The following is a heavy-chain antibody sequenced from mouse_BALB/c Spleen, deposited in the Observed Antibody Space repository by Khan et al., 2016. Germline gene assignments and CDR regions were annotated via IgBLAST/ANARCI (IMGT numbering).Heavy chain of an antibody. CDR3: ARDGWLLRGYYAMDY. V-gene: IGHV3-6*02. D-gene: IGHD2-3*01. Sequence: EVELVESGPGLVKPSQSLSLTCSVTGYSITSGYYWNWIRQFPGNKLEWMGYISYDGSNNYNPSLKNRISITRDTSKNQFFLKLNSVTTEDTATXYCARDGWLLRGYYAMDYWGQGTSVTVSS. CDR1: GYSITSGYY. J-gene: IGHJ4*01. CDR2: ISYDGSN.